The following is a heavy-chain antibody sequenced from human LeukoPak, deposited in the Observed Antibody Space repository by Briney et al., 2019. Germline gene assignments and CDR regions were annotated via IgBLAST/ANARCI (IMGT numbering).Heavy chain of an antibody. Sequence: SETPSLTCTVSGASISSYYWSWIRQPPGKGLEWIGYISYSGSTNYNPSLKSRVTISADTSKNQVSLTLSSVTAADTAVYYCARHPELYFLDYWGQGTLVTVSS. D-gene: IGHD2-8*01. CDR1: GASISSYY. CDR2: ISYSGST. J-gene: IGHJ4*02. V-gene: IGHV4-59*08. CDR3: ARHPELYFLDY.